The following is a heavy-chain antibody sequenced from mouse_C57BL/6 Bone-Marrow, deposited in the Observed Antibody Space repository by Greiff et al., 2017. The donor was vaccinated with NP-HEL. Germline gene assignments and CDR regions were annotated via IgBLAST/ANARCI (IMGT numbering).Heavy chain of an antibody. D-gene: IGHD2-2*01. J-gene: IGHJ4*01. CDR2: IWTGGGT. CDR3: ARNRRLRGDYYAMDY. Sequence: VQLVESGPGLVAPSQSLSITCTVSGFSLTSYAISWVRQPPGKGLEWLGVIWTGGGTNYNSAPKSRLSISKDNSKSQVFLKMNSLQTDDTARYYCARNRRLRGDYYAMDYWGQGTSVTVSS. CDR1: GFSLTSYA. V-gene: IGHV2-9-1*01.